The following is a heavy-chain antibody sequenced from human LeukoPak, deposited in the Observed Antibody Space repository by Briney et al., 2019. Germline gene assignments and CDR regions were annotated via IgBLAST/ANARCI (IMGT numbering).Heavy chain of an antibody. D-gene: IGHD5-18*01. J-gene: IGHJ6*03. CDR3: ARGRRDIAMIIYYYYYYMDV. V-gene: IGHV4-59*07. CDR1: GGSISSYY. Sequence: SDTLSLTCTLSGGSISSYYWSWLRQPPGEGLEWIGYIYYRGSTNYNPSLKSRVTISVDTSKNQFSLKLSSVTAADTAVYYCARGRRDIAMIIYYYYYYMDVWGKGTTVTISS. CDR2: IYYRGST.